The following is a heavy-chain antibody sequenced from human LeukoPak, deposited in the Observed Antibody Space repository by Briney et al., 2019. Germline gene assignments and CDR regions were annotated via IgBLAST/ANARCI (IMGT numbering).Heavy chain of an antibody. CDR1: GYIFSSYW. CDR2: IYSGDSDV. J-gene: IGHJ4*02. CDR3: ARGDCYGSRSSYNHFDY. V-gene: IGHV5-51*01. Sequence: GESLKISFKGSGYIFSSYWIGWVRQMPGEGLEWMGIIYSGDSDVRYSPSFQGQVTISVDRSISTAYLQWSSLKASDTAMYYCARGDCYGSRSSYNHFDYWGQGTLVTVSS. D-gene: IGHD3-10*01.